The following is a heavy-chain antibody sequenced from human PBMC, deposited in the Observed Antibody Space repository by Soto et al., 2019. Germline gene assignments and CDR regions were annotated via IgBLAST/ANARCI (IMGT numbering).Heavy chain of an antibody. CDR2: INAGNGNT. J-gene: IGHJ3*01. Sequence: QVTLVQSGAEVKKPGASVNISCKASGYTFISYAIHWARQAPVQRLEWRGGINAGNGNTKYSQKFQGRVTITWDTARKTVYMALSSLRSKDTPSYYCTRPGAYMIVAFDLWSQGTNDTGSS. CDR3: TRPGAYMIVAFDL. D-gene: IGHD3-22*01. CDR1: GYTFISYA. V-gene: IGHV1-3*01.